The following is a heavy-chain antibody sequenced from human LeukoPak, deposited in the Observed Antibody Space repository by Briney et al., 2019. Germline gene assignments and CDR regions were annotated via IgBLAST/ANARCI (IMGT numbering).Heavy chain of an antibody. CDR3: ARGRGRSYYYDSSGPDY. V-gene: IGHV3-30-3*01. CDR2: ISYDGSNK. D-gene: IGHD3-22*01. CDR1: GFTFSSYA. J-gene: IGHJ4*02. Sequence: GRSLRLSCAASGFTFSSYAMHWVRQAPGKGLEWVAVISYDGSNKYYADSVKGRFTISRDNSKNTLYLQMNSLRAEDTAVYYCARGRGRSYYYDSSGPDYWGQGTLVTVSP.